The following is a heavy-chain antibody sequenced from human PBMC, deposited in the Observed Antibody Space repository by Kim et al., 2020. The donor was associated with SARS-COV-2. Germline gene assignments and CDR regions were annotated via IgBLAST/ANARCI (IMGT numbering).Heavy chain of an antibody. J-gene: IGHJ4*02. CDR3: ARDRANYDILTGYYRLDY. CDR2: IKQDGSEK. D-gene: IGHD3-9*01. V-gene: IGHV3-7*01. Sequence: GGSLRLSCAASGFTFSSYWMSWVRQAPGKGLEWVANIKQDGSEKYYVDSVKGRFTISRDNAKNSLYLQMNSLRAEDTAVYYCARDRANYDILTGYYRLDYWGQGTLVTVSS. CDR1: GFTFSSYW.